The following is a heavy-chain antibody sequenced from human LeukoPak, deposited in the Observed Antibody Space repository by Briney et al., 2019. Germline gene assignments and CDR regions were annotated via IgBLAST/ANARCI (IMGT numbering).Heavy chain of an antibody. V-gene: IGHV3-74*01. CDR3: ARDDSSARANY. CDR1: GFTFSNYW. D-gene: IGHD3-22*01. J-gene: IGHJ4*02. CDR2: LDTDGSRT. Sequence: PGGSLRLSCAASGFTFSNYWMHWVRQAPGKGLVWVSRLDTDGSRTVYADSLKGRFAISRDNAKNTLYLQMNSLRAEDTAVYYCARDDSSARANYWGQGTLVTVS.